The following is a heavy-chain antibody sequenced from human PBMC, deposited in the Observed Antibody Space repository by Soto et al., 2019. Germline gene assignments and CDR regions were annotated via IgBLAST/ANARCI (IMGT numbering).Heavy chain of an antibody. Sequence: SQTLSLTCTVSDGSISSYYWSWIRQHPGKGLEWIGYIYYSGSTNYNPSLKSRVTISVDTSKNQFSLKLSSVTAADTAVYYCARQGYYDILTGYPLGFDYWGQGTLVTVSS. D-gene: IGHD3-9*01. CDR2: IYYSGST. J-gene: IGHJ4*02. V-gene: IGHV4-59*08. CDR1: DGSISSYY. CDR3: ARQGYYDILTGYPLGFDY.